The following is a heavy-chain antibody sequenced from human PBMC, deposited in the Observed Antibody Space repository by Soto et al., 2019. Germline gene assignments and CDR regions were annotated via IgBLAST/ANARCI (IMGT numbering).Heavy chain of an antibody. J-gene: IGHJ5*02. V-gene: IGHV1-18*01. CDR1: GYTFTSYG. Sequence: ALVKVSCKASGYTFTSYGISWVRQAPGQPLEWLGWISLYSDGTNYAQKFQGRVSMTTDTSTTTAYMELRSLRSDDTAVYYCARVVPGAEAWFGPWGQGTLVTVSS. D-gene: IGHD2-2*01. CDR2: ISLYSDGT. CDR3: ARVVPGAEAWFGP.